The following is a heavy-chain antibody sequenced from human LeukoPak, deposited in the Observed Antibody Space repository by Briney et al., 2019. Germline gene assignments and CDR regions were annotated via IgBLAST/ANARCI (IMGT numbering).Heavy chain of an antibody. J-gene: IGHJ6*03. V-gene: IGHV4-39*07. D-gene: IGHD2-15*01. Sequence: SETLSLTCTVSGGSISSSSYYWGWIRQPPGKGLEWIGSIYYSGSTYYNPSLKSRVTISVDTSKNQFSLKLSSVTAADTAVYYCARVDGAATFYYMDVWGKGTTVTISS. CDR2: IYYSGST. CDR1: GGSISSSSYY. CDR3: ARVDGAATFYYMDV.